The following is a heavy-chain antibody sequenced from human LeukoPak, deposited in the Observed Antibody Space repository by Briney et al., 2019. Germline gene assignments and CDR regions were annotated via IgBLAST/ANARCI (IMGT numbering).Heavy chain of an antibody. CDR1: GGSISSSSYY. CDR2: IYYSGST. CDR3: ARDRSSGYFDAFDI. J-gene: IGHJ3*02. V-gene: IGHV4-39*07. Sequence: SETLSLTCTVSGGSISSSSYYWGWIRQPPGTGLEWIGSIYYSGSTYYNPSLKSRVTISVDTSKNQFSLKLSSVTAADTAVYYCARDRSSGYFDAFDIWGQGTMVTVSS. D-gene: IGHD3-22*01.